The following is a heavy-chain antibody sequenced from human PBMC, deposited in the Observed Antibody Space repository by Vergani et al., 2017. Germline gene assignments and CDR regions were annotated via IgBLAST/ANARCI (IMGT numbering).Heavy chain of an antibody. CDR2: ISRSTSYI. D-gene: IGHD6-13*01. V-gene: IGHV3-21*01. CDR1: GFIFSSCS. Sequence: EVQLVESGGGLVKPGGSLRLSCAASGFIFSSCSMKWVRQAPGKGLEWVSSISRSTSYIYYADSVKGRFTISRDTAKNSLSLQMNSLRAEDTAVYYCARLRIAAAGDYDYYYYYGMDVWGQGTTVTVSS. CDR3: ARLRIAAAGDYDYYYYYGMDV. J-gene: IGHJ6*02.